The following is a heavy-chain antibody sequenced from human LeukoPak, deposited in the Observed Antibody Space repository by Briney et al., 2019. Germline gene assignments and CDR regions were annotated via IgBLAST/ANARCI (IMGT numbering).Heavy chain of an antibody. D-gene: IGHD3-10*01. V-gene: IGHV4-59*01. Sequence: SETLSPTCTVSGGSISSYYWSWIRQPPGKGLEWIGYIYYSGSTNYNPSLKSRVTISVDTSKNQFSLKLSSVTAADTAVYYCASITNPYVPWGQGTLVTVSS. CDR3: ASITNPYVP. CDR2: IYYSGST. J-gene: IGHJ5*02. CDR1: GGSISSYY.